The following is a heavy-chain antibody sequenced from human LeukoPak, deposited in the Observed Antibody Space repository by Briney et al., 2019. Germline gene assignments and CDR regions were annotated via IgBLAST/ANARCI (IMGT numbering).Heavy chain of an antibody. CDR1: GFTFSSYG. D-gene: IGHD6-19*01. J-gene: IGHJ6*02. CDR3: AREGPGSKQWLPQYYYYYYGMDV. V-gene: IGHV3-33*01. Sequence: GGSLRLSCAASGFTFSSYGMPWVRQAPGKGLEWVAVIWYDGSNKYHADSVKGRFTISRDNSKNTLYLQMNSLRAEDTAVYYCAREGPGSKQWLPQYYYYYYGMDVWGQGTTVTVSS. CDR2: IWYDGSNK.